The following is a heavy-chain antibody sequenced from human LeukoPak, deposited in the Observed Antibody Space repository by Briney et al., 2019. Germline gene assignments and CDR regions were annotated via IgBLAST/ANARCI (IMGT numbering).Heavy chain of an antibody. CDR3: ARSLVVITMNAFDI. D-gene: IGHD3-22*01. CDR2: TYHSGNT. CDR1: GGSISSNNW. Sequence: SETLSLTCGVSGGSISSNNWWSWVRQPPGKGLEWIGETYHSGNTNYNPSLKSRVTISVDKPKNQFSLKLSSVTAADTAVYYCARSLVVITMNAFDIWGQGTMVTVSS. V-gene: IGHV4-4*02. J-gene: IGHJ3*02.